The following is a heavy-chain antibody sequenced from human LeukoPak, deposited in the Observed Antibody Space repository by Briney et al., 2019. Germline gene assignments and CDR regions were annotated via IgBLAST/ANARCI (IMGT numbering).Heavy chain of an antibody. Sequence: GGSLRLSCAAAGFTFSSYSMNWFRQAPGKGLEWVSYIRGISSHTYYADSVKGRFTISRDNAKNSLYLQMNSLRAEDTAVYYCARDGGTAAAGTHHFEYWGQGTLVTVSS. J-gene: IGHJ4*02. CDR3: ARDGGTAAAGTHHFEY. D-gene: IGHD6-13*01. CDR1: GFTFSSYS. V-gene: IGHV3-48*01. CDR2: IRGISSHT.